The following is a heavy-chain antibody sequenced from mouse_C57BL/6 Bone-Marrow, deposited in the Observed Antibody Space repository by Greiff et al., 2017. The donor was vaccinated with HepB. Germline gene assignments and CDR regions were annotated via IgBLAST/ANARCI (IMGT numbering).Heavy chain of an antibody. D-gene: IGHD1-1*01. Sequence: VQLQQSGAELVRPGTSVKISCKASGYSFTSYYIHWVKQRPGQGLEWIGWIYPGSGNTKYNEKFKGRATLTADTSSSTAYMQLSSLTSEDSAVYYCARLVARYFDVWGTGTTVTVSS. CDR3: ARLVARYFDV. J-gene: IGHJ1*03. CDR2: IYPGSGNT. CDR1: GYSFTSYY. V-gene: IGHV1-66*01.